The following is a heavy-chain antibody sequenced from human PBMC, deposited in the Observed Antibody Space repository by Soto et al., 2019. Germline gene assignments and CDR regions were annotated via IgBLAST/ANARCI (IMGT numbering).Heavy chain of an antibody. Sequence: PGGSLRLSCTTSGFTFDGYAMSWFRQGPGKGLEWVGFIRTKAYGGTTEYAASVKGRFTISRDDSKTIAYLQMNSLKTEDTAVYYCTRETSSGYDYWGQGTQVTVSS. CDR3: TRETSSGYDY. V-gene: IGHV3-49*03. CDR2: IRTKAYGGTT. J-gene: IGHJ4*02. CDR1: GFTFDGYA. D-gene: IGHD5-12*01.